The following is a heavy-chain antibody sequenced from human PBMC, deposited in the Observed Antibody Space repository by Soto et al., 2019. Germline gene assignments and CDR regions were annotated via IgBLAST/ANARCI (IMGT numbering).Heavy chain of an antibody. D-gene: IGHD2-2*01. CDR2: INHSGST. J-gene: IGHJ5*02. CDR3: ARAPRFIVVVPAAAARRWFDP. V-gene: IGHV4-34*01. Sequence: QVQLQQWGAGLLKPSETLSLTCAVYGGSFSGYYWSWIRQPPGKGLEWIGEINHSGSTNYNPSLTRRVTISVDTSKNQFSLKLSSVTAADTAVYYCARAPRFIVVVPAAAARRWFDPWGQGTLVTVSS. CDR1: GGSFSGYY.